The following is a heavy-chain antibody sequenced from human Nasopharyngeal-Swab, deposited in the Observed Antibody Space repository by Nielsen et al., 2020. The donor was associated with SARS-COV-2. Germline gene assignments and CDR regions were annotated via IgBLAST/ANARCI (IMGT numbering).Heavy chain of an antibody. D-gene: IGHD6-6*01. Sequence: GESLKISCAASGFSFSNHGMSWARQAPGKGLEWVSAISISGNKLYYADSVRDRFTISRDNSKNTLYLQMNSLRAEDTAVYYCAQEIRPNDYWGQGTLVTVSS. J-gene: IGHJ4*02. CDR3: AQEIRPNDY. CDR2: ISISGNKL. CDR1: GFSFSNHG. V-gene: IGHV3-23*01.